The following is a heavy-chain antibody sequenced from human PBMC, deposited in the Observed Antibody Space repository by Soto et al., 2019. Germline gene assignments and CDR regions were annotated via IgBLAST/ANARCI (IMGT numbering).Heavy chain of an antibody. D-gene: IGHD1-1*01. CDR2: IRSKANSYAT. J-gene: IGHJ4*02. Sequence: EVQLVESGGGLVQPGDSLKLSCAASGVTLSDSAVHWVRQASGKGLEWVGRIRSKANSYATAYGASVKGRFTISRDDSKNTASLQMYSLKTEDTALYYCTTRGDAYNADFDYWGQGTLVTVSS. V-gene: IGHV3-73*01. CDR3: TTRGDAYNADFDY. CDR1: GVTLSDSA.